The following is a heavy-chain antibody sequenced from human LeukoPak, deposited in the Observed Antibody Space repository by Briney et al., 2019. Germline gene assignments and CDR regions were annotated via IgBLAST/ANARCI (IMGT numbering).Heavy chain of an antibody. J-gene: IGHJ6*02. Sequence: GGSLRLSCAASGFTFSNYAMSWVRQAPGKGLEWVSTISNTGSDTCYADSVKGRFTISRDNSENTLYLQMNNLRAEDTAIHYCAKDPYSDYGSGRPPFMDVWGQGTTVAVSS. CDR1: GFTFSNYA. CDR3: AKDPYSDYGSGRPPFMDV. V-gene: IGHV3-23*01. D-gene: IGHD3-10*01. CDR2: ISNTGSDT.